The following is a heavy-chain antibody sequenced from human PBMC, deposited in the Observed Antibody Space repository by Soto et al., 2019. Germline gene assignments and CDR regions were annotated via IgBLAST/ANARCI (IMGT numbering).Heavy chain of an antibody. J-gene: IGHJ6*02. D-gene: IGHD2-2*01. CDR3: AKETYCSTPSCYGSPYYYYGMDV. V-gene: IGHV3-30*18. Sequence: QVQLVESGGGVVQPGRSLRLSCAASGITLSSYGMHWVRQAPGKGLEWVATVSYDGSNKYYEDSGKGRFTISRDNSRNTLYLQMNSLRAEDTAVYYCAKETYCSTPSCYGSPYYYYGMDVWGQGTTVTVSS. CDR2: VSYDGSNK. CDR1: GITLSSYG.